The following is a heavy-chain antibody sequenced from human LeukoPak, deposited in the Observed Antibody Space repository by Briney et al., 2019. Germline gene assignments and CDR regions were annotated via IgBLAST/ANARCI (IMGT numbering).Heavy chain of an antibody. CDR1: GFSFSSHW. J-gene: IGHJ4*02. D-gene: IGHD2-21*01. CDR3: ASFGISWRSSY. V-gene: IGHV3-74*01. Sequence: GGSLRLSCAAPGFSFSSHWVRWVRQAPGKGLVWVSRISDDGSYTSNVDSVKGRFTISRDNVNNMLYLHMNSLRAEDTAVYYCASFGISWRSSYWGQGTLVTVSS. CDR2: ISDDGSYT.